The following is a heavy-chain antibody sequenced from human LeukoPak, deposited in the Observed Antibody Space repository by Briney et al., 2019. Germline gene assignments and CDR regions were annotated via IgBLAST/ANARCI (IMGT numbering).Heavy chain of an antibody. J-gene: IGHJ5*02. Sequence: GGSLRLSCAASGFTFSSYEMNWVRQAPGKGLEWVPYISSSGSTIYYADSVKGRFTISRDNAKNSLYLQMNSLRAEDTAVYYCARGSIVVVPAAISSNWFDPWGQGTLVTVSS. CDR1: GFTFSSYE. V-gene: IGHV3-48*03. CDR2: ISSSGSTI. D-gene: IGHD2-2*02. CDR3: ARGSIVVVPAAISSNWFDP.